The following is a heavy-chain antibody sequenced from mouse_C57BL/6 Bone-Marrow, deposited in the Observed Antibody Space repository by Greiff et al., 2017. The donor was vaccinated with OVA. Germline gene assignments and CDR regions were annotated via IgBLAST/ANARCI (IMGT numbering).Heavy chain of an antibody. CDR2: IYPGSGST. J-gene: IGHJ4*01. V-gene: IGHV1-55*01. CDR1: GYTFTSYW. D-gene: IGHD2-3*01. CDR3: ARWNGGYRYHYAIDY. Sequence: QVQLQQSGAELVKPGASVKMSCKASGYTFTSYWITWVKQRPGQGLEWIGDIYPGSGSTNYNEKFKGKATLTVDTSSSTAYMQLSSLTSEDSAVYYCARWNGGYRYHYAIDYWGQGTSGTVSS.